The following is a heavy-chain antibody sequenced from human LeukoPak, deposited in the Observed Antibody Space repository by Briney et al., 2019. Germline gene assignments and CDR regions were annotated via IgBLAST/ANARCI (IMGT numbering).Heavy chain of an antibody. Sequence: GGSLRLSCAASGFTFSSYTMHWVRQAPGKGLEYVSAITNNGGNTYYANSVKGRFTISRDNSKNTLYLQMGSLRAEDMAVYYCARDSDVAAAGRPHYFFDYWGQGTLVTVSS. J-gene: IGHJ4*02. CDR1: GFTFSSYT. CDR2: ITNNGGNT. CDR3: ARDSDVAAAGRPHYFFDY. V-gene: IGHV3-64*01. D-gene: IGHD6-13*01.